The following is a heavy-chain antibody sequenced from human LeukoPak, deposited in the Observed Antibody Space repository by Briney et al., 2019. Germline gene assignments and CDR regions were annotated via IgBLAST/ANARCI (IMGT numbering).Heavy chain of an antibody. CDR2: ISYDGSNK. J-gene: IGHJ3*02. Sequence: GGSLRLSCAASGFTFSSYGMHWVRQAPGKGLEWVAVISYDGSNKYYADSVKGRFTISRDNSKNTLYLQMNSLRAEDTAVYYCAKEHLTYYDILTGCAFDIWGQGTMVTVSS. V-gene: IGHV3-30*18. D-gene: IGHD3-9*01. CDR3: AKEHLTYYDILTGCAFDI. CDR1: GFTFSSYG.